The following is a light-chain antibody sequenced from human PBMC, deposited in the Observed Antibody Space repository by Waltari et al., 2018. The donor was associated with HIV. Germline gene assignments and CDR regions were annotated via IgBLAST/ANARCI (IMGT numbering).Light chain of an antibody. V-gene: IGLV1-47*01. CDR2: RND. CDR1: SSNIGSND. CDR3: SAWDDGLDGLLV. J-gene: IGLJ3*02. Sequence: VTISCSGSSSNIGSNDVDWYQQLPGTAPKLLIYRNDQRPSGVPDRFSGTKSGTSASLAISGLRSEDEAYYYCSAWDDGLDGLLVFGGGTKLTVL.